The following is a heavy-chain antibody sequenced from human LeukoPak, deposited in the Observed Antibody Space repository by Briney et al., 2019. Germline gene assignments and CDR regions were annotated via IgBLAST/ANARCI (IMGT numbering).Heavy chain of an antibody. CDR2: ISYDGSNK. CDR3: AKEGLYYYDSSGYTEGYFDY. CDR1: GFTFSSYG. Sequence: GRSLRLSCAASGFTFSSYGMHWVRQAPGKGLEWVAVISYDGSNKYYADSVKGRFTISRDNSKNTLYLQMNSLRAEDTAVYYCAKEGLYYYDSSGYTEGYFDYWGPGTLVTVSS. J-gene: IGHJ4*02. V-gene: IGHV3-30*18. D-gene: IGHD3-22*01.